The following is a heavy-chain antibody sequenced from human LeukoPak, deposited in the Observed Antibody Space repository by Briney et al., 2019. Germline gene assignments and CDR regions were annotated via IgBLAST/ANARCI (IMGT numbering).Heavy chain of an antibody. CDR1: GGSISSSSYY. V-gene: IGHV4-39*01. CDR3: ARGPRITMIVVVD. J-gene: IGHJ4*02. D-gene: IGHD3-22*01. CDR2: IYYSGST. Sequence: PSETLSLTCTVSGGSISSSSYYWGWIRQPPRKGLEWIGSIYYSGSTYYNPSLMSRVTISVDTSKNQFSLKLSSVTAADTAVYYCARGPRITMIVVVDWGQGTLVTVSS.